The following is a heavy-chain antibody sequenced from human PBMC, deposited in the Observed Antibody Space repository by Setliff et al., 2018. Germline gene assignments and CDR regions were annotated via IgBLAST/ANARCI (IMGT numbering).Heavy chain of an antibody. D-gene: IGHD3-10*01. CDR2: IIPILGIA. J-gene: IGHJ4*02. Sequence: GASVKVSCKASGGTFSSYAISWVRQAPGQGLEWMGGIIPILGIANYAQKFQGRVTITADKSTSTAYMELSSLRSEDTAVYYCARNEYNYYGSGSYYNNLHFEYWGQGTLVTVSS. V-gene: IGHV1-69*10. CDR1: GGTFSSYA. CDR3: ARNEYNYYGSGSYYNNLHFEY.